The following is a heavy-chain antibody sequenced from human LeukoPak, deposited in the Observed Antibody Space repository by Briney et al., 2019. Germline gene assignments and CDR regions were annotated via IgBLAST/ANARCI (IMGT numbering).Heavy chain of an antibody. D-gene: IGHD5-24*01. CDR3: AREVPRDGYNPNYFDY. V-gene: IGHV1-69*04. CDR2: IIPILGIA. CDR1: GYTFTSYG. J-gene: IGHJ4*02. Sequence: SVKVSCKASGYTFTSYGISWVRQAPGQGLEWMGRIIPILGIANYAQKFQGRVTITADKSTSTAYMELSSLRSEDTAVYYCAREVPRDGYNPNYFDYWGQGTLVTVSS.